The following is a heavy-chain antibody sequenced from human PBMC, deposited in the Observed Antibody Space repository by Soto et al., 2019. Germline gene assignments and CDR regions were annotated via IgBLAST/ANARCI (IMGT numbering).Heavy chain of an antibody. CDR1: GGTFSNHA. V-gene: IGHV1-69*12. Sequence: QVHLVQSGAEVKKPGSSVKVSCKASGGTFSNHAINWVRQAPGQGLEWMGRIIPIFTTTNYAQKFHGRVTITADESTITAYMELSSLTHDDTAVYYCAREVAADGTFREDVVDIWGQGTLVTVSS. CDR3: AREVAADGTFREDVVDI. D-gene: IGHD6-13*01. CDR2: IIPIFTTT. J-gene: IGHJ3*02.